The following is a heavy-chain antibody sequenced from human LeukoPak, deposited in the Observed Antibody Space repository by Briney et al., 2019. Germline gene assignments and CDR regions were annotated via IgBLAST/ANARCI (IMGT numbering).Heavy chain of an antibody. Sequence: GGSLRLSCAASGFTFSSYGVYWVRQAPGKGLEWVAVISYDGSNKYYADSVKGRFTISRDNSKNTLYLQMNSLRAEDTAVYYCAKDPYYGSGSRGYYYYGMDVWGQGTTVTVSS. CDR2: ISYDGSNK. J-gene: IGHJ6*02. D-gene: IGHD3-10*01. CDR1: GFTFSSYG. V-gene: IGHV3-30*18. CDR3: AKDPYYGSGSRGYYYYGMDV.